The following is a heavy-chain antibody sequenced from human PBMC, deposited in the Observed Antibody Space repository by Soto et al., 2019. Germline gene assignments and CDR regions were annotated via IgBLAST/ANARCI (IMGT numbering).Heavy chain of an antibody. D-gene: IGHD3-10*01. Sequence: EVQLLESGGGLVQPGGSLRLSCAASGFTFRTYAMSWVRQAPGKGLEWVSAISGPVGSTYYADSVKGRFTISRDNSNNTLYLQMNSLRVDDTAVYYCAKRPPMVYWYFDLWGRGTLVTVSS. V-gene: IGHV3-23*01. J-gene: IGHJ2*01. CDR1: GFTFRTYA. CDR3: AKRPPMVYWYFDL. CDR2: ISGPVGST.